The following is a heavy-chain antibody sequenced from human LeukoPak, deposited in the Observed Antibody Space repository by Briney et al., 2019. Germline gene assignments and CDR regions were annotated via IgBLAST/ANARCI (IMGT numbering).Heavy chain of an antibody. CDR3: ATKGSTKGSSDWFDP. J-gene: IGHJ5*02. V-gene: IGHV4-39*01. CDR2: IFQTGSA. Sequence: PSETLSLTCTVSGGSINNNVYYWGWIRQPQGKGLEWIGNIFQTGSAYYNPSLKSRVTISLDTSRNQFSLKVISVTAADTAFYYCATKGSTKGSSDWFDPWGQGTLVTVSS. CDR1: GGSINNNVYY. D-gene: IGHD6-6*01.